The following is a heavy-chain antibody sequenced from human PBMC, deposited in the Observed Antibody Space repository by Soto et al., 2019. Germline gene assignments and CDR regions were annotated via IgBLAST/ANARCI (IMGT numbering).Heavy chain of an antibody. Sequence: PGGSLRLSCAASGFTFSSYGMHWVRQAPGKGLEWVAVISYDGSNKYYADSVKGRFTISRDNSKNTLYLQMNSLRAEDTAVYYCAKDRRVRGGEFDPWGQGTLVTVSS. D-gene: IGHD3-10*01. J-gene: IGHJ5*02. CDR2: ISYDGSNK. CDR3: AKDRRVRGGEFDP. CDR1: GFTFSSYG. V-gene: IGHV3-30*18.